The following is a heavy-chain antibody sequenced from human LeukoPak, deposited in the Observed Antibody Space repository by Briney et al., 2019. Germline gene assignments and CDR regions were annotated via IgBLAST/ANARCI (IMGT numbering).Heavy chain of an antibody. CDR1: GFTFSSYG. V-gene: IGHV3-30*02. D-gene: IGHD2-2*01. J-gene: IGHJ3*01. CDR2: IRYDGSNK. Sequence: GGSLRLSCAASGFTFSSYGMHWVRQAPGKGLEWVAFIRYDGSNKYYADSVKGRFTISRDDAKNSLFLQMNSLRVEDTAVYYCARDFSRRQCSSISCPIDFWGQGTTVTVSS. CDR3: ARDFSRRQCSSISCPIDF.